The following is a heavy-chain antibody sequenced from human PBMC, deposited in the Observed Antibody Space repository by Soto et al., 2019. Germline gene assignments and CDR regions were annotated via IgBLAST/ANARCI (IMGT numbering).Heavy chain of an antibody. J-gene: IGHJ4*02. CDR3: AKVVDSSGTAY. Sequence: GGSLSLSCAASGFTFSRYGMIWVRQAPGKGVEWVASISGSGSTYYTDSVKGRFSISRDNSKNTLFLQMNSLRAEDTAIYYCAKVVDSSGTAYWGQGTLVTVSS. V-gene: IGHV3-23*01. CDR2: ISGSGST. CDR1: GFTFSRYG. D-gene: IGHD1-7*01.